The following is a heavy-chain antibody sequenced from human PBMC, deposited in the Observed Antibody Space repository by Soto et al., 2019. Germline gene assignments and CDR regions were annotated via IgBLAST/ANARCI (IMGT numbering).Heavy chain of an antibody. CDR2: MNPISGNT. J-gene: IGHJ4*02. CDR3: ARGVYGGGRVSDY. Sequence: QVQLVHSGAEVKKPGASVRVSCKASGYTFTSYDINWVRQAAGQGLEWMGWMNPISGNTGYAEKFQGRVTMTRDTSISTAYMELSSLRTEDTGVYYCARGVYGGGRVSDYWGQGTRVTVSS. CDR1: GYTFTSYD. V-gene: IGHV1-8*01. D-gene: IGHD4-17*01.